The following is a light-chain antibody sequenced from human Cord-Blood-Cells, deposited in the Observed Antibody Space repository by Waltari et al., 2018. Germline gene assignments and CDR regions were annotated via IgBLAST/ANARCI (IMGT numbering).Light chain of an antibody. Sequence: SYELTQPPSVSVSPGKTARITCSGDALPKQYADWYQQKPGQAPVLVIYKDSERPSGIPERFSGSSSGTTVTLTISGVQAEDEADYYCQSADSSGTYVFGTGTKVTVL. J-gene: IGLJ1*01. CDR1: ALPKQY. CDR3: QSADSSGTYV. CDR2: KDS. V-gene: IGLV3-25*03.